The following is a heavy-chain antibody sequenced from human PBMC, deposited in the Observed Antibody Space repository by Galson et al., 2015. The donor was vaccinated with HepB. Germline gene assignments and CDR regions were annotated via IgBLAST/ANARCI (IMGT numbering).Heavy chain of an antibody. Sequence: SLRLSCAASGFTFSSYSMNWVRQAPGKGLEWVSYISSSSSTIYYADSVKGRLTISRDNAKSTLYLEMSSLKVEDTAVYYCTRDQRAVTDHDAFDVWGQGTMVAVSS. V-gene: IGHV3-48*04. CDR2: ISSSSSTI. CDR1: GFTFSSYS. J-gene: IGHJ3*01. CDR3: TRDQRAVTDHDAFDV.